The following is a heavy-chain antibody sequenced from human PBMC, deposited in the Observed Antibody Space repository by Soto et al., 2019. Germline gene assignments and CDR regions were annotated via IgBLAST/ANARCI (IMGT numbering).Heavy chain of an antibody. CDR2: IDPKNGGT. V-gene: IGHV1-2*02. J-gene: IGHJ4*02. CDR3: VSDDYGIFAY. CDR1: GYSISAYY. D-gene: IGHD3-10*01. Sequence: ASVKVSCKASGYSISAYYIRWVRQAPGQGLEWMGWIDPKNGGTVSAQKFQGRLTMTRDTSISTVYMDLSGLTSDDTALYYCVSDDYGIFAYWGQGSPVTVSS.